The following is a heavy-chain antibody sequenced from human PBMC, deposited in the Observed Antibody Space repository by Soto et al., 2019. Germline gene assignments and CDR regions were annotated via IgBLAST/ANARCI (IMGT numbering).Heavy chain of an antibody. V-gene: IGHV4-59*01. CDR2: IYYSGST. Sequence: SSETLSLTCTVSGGSISSYYWSWIRQPPGKGLEWIGYIYYSGSTNYNPSLKSRVTISVDTSKNQFSLKLSSVTAADTAVYYCARDSKSYGLDYWGQGTLVTVPS. D-gene: IGHD5-18*01. J-gene: IGHJ4*02. CDR1: GGSISSYY. CDR3: ARDSKSYGLDY.